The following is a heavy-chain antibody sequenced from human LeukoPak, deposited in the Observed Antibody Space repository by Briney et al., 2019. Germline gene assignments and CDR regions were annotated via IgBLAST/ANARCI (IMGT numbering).Heavy chain of an antibody. CDR1: GGSISSSSYY. D-gene: IGHD6-13*01. Sequence: PSETLSLTCTVSGGSISSSSYYWGWIRQPPGKGLEWIGSIYYSGSTYYNPSLKSRVTISVDTSKNQFSLKLSSVTAADTAVYYCARDGSSWYWGQGTLVTVSS. J-gene: IGHJ4*02. CDR2: IYYSGST. CDR3: ARDGSSWY. V-gene: IGHV4-39*07.